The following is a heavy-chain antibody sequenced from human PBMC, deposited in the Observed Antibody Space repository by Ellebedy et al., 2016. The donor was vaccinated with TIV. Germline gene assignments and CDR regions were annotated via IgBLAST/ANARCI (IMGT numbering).Heavy chain of an antibody. Sequence: AASVKVSCKASGYTFIDNYMHWVRQAPGLGLEWMGIINPSGGSTSYAQKFQGRITVTRDTSTSTLYMELSSLRSEDTAVYYCARSTVRGKYYFDYWGQGTLVTVSS. CDR1: GYTFIDNY. CDR3: ARSTVRGKYYFDY. D-gene: IGHD3-10*01. CDR2: INPSGGST. J-gene: IGHJ4*02. V-gene: IGHV1-46*01.